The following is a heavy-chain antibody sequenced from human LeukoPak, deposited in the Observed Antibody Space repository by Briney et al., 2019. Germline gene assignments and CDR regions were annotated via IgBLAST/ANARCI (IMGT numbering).Heavy chain of an antibody. J-gene: IGHJ4*02. CDR3: ARGGFQTDY. Sequence: PGGSLRLSCAASGFTFSSNRMSWVRQAPGKRLEWVANIKEDGSGKNYVDSVKGRFTISRDNAKNSLYLQMNSLRAEDTAVYYCARGGFQTDYWGQGTLVTVSS. CDR2: IKEDGSGK. CDR1: GFTFSSNR. V-gene: IGHV3-7*01.